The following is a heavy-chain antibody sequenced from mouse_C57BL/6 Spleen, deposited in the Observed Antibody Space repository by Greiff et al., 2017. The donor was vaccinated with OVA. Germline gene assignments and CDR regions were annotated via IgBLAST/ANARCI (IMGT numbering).Heavy chain of an antibody. CDR1: GFTFSDYG. Sequence: EVQRVESGGGLVQPGGSLKLSCAASGFTFSDYGMAWVRQAPRKGPEWVAFISNLAYSIYYADTVTGRFTISRENAKNTLYLEMSSLTSEDTAMYYCARRDYYGSSYCAMDYWGQGTSVTVAS. D-gene: IGHD1-1*01. CDR2: ISNLAYSI. J-gene: IGHJ4*01. V-gene: IGHV5-15*01. CDR3: ARRDYYGSSYCAMDY.